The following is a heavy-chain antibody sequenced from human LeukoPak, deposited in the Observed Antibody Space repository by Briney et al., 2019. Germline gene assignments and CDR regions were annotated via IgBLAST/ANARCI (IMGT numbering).Heavy chain of an antibody. CDR1: GFTFSSYA. CDR3: ASYCISTGCYGPYYGMDV. Sequence: GGSPRLSCAASGFTFSSYAMTWVRQAPGEGLEWVSCITGSGAETFYGDSVKGRFTISRDNSRNTLYLQMNSLRVEDTALYYCASYCISTGCYGPYYGMDVWGKGTTVTVSS. CDR2: ITGSGAET. V-gene: IGHV3-23*01. J-gene: IGHJ6*04. D-gene: IGHD2-15*01.